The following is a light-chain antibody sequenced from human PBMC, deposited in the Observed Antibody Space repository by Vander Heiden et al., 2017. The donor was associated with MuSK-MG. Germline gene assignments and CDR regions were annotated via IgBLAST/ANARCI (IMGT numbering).Light chain of an antibody. CDR1: STDVGSYNL. CDR3: CSYAGSSTFLYV. J-gene: IGLJ1*01. V-gene: IGLV2-23*02. CDR2: EVS. Sequence: SVSGSPGQSITISCTGSSTDVGSYNLVSWYQQHPGKAPKLIIYEVSKWPSGVSNRFSGSKSGNTASLTISGLQAEDEADDYCCSYAGSSTFLYVFGTGTKVTVI.